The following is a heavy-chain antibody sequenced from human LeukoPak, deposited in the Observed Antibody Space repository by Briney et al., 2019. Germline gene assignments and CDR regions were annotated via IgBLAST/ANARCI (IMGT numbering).Heavy chain of an antibody. Sequence: ASVKVSCKASGYTFTGYYMHWARQAPGQGLEWMGWINPNSGGTNYAQKFRGRVTMTRDTSISTAYMELSRLRSDDTAVYYCARTGYSSSWYVYYFDYWGQGTLVTVSS. D-gene: IGHD6-13*01. CDR2: INPNSGGT. CDR1: GYTFTGYY. V-gene: IGHV1-2*02. CDR3: ARTGYSSSWYVYYFDY. J-gene: IGHJ4*02.